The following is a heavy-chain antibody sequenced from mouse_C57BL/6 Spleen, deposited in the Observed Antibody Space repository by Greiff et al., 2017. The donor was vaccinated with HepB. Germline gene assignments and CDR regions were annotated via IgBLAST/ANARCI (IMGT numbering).Heavy chain of an antibody. J-gene: IGHJ3*01. CDR2: IDPENGDT. V-gene: IGHV14-4*01. Sequence: VQLQQSGAELVRPGASDKLSCTASGFNIKDDYMHWVKQRPEQGLEWIGWIDPENGDTEYASKFQGKATITADTSSNTAYLQLSSLTSEDTAVYYCTTGAWFAYWGQGTLVTVSA. CDR1: GFNIKDDY. CDR3: TTGAWFAY.